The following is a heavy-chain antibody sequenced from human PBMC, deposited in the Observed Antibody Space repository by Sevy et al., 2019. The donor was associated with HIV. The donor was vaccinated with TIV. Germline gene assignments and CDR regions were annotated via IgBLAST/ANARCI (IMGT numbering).Heavy chain of an antibody. V-gene: IGHV4-39*01. CDR3: ASGENYYDSSGYAYFDY. CDR1: GGSISSSSYY. Sequence: SETLSLTCTVSGGSISSSSYYWGWIRQPPGKGLEWIGSIYYSGSTYYNPSLKSRVTISVDTSKNQFSLKLSSVTAADTAVSYCASGENYYDSSGYAYFDYWGQGTLVTVSS. CDR2: IYYSGST. D-gene: IGHD3-22*01. J-gene: IGHJ4*02.